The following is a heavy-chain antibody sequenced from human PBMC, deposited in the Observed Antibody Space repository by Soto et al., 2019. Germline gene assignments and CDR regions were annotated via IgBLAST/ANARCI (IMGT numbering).Heavy chain of an antibody. V-gene: IGHV3-23*01. Sequence: EVQLLESGGDLIQPGGSLRLSCAASGFTFSSHAMRWVRQAPGKGLEWVSRISGSGGSTYYAVSVKGRFTISRVNSKITLSLQLNSLSAEDTAVYYWANTSTVTSLVFGPRRQGALVSVSS. J-gene: IGHJ5*02. CDR3: ANTSTVTSLVFGP. CDR2: ISGSGGST. CDR1: GFTFSSHA. D-gene: IGHD4-17*01.